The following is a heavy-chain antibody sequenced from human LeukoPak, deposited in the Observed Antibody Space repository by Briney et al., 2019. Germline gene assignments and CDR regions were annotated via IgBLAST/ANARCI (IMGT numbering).Heavy chain of an antibody. CDR2: ISGSGGST. J-gene: IGHJ4*02. D-gene: IGHD3-10*01. CDR3: TTLSFVWFGDDY. CDR1: GFTFSSYA. Sequence: GGSLRLSCAASGFTFSSYAMSWVRQAPGKGLEWVSAISGSGGSTYYADSVKGRFTISRDNSKNTLYLQMNSLRAEDTAVYYCTTLSFVWFGDDYWGQGTLVTVS. V-gene: IGHV3-23*01.